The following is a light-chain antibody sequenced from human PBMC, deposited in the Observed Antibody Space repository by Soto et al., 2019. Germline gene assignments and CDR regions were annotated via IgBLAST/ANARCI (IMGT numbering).Light chain of an antibody. J-gene: IGLJ3*02. CDR2: DVS. Sequence: QSALTQPRSVSGSPGQSVTISCTGTSSDVGGYNYVSWHQQHPGKAPKLMIHDVSKRPSGIPDRFSGSKSGNTASLTISGLQAEDEADYYCCSYAGSYTWVFGGGTKVTVL. CDR3: CSYAGSYTWV. CDR1: SSDVGGYNY. V-gene: IGLV2-11*01.